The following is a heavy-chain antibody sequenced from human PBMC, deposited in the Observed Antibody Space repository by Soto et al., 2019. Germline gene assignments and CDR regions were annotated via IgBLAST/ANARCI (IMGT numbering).Heavy chain of an antibody. Sequence: QVQLVQSGAEVKKPGASVKVSCKASGYTFTSYDINWVRQATGQGLEWMGWMNPNSGNTGYAQKCQGRVTMTRNTSISTAYMKLSSLRSEDTAVYYCARWPDGYYYYGMDVWGQGTTVTVSS. CDR2: MNPNSGNT. V-gene: IGHV1-8*01. CDR3: ARWPDGYYYYGMDV. J-gene: IGHJ6*02. CDR1: GYTFTSYD.